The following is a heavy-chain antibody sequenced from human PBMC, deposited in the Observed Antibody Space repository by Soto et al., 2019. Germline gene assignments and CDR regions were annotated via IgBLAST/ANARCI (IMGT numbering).Heavy chain of an antibody. D-gene: IGHD5-12*01. J-gene: IGHJ4*02. CDR3: ARVSGYYLPDY. CDR1: GYTFTNYA. CDR2: INAGNGNT. Sequence: ASVKVSCKASGYTFTNYAMHWVRQAPGQRLEWMGWINAGNGNTKYSQKFQGRVTITRDTSASTAYMELSSLRSEDTAVYYCARVSGYYLPDYWGQGTLITVSS. V-gene: IGHV1-3*01.